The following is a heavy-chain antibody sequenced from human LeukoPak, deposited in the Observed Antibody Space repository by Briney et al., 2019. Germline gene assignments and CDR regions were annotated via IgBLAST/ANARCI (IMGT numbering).Heavy chain of an antibody. J-gene: IGHJ4*02. CDR3: ARLSSAVAGLAEY. CDR1: GGSISSYY. Sequence: SETLSLTCTVSGGSISSYYWSWIRQPPGKGLEWIGYISYIGNTNYNPSLKSRVTISVDTSKSHFSLKLTSVTAADTAVYYCARLSSAVAGLAEYWGQGTLVTVSS. CDR2: ISYIGNT. D-gene: IGHD6-19*01. V-gene: IGHV4-59*08.